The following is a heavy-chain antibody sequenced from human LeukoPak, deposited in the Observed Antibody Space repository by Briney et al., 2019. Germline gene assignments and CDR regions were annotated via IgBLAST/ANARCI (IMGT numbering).Heavy chain of an antibody. Sequence: ASVKVSCKVSGYTLTELSMHWVRQAPGKGLEWMGGFDPEDGETIYAQKFQGRVTMTEDTSTDTAYMELSSLRSEDTAVYYCATDLYSSGWYTENDAFDIWGQGTMVTVSS. D-gene: IGHD6-19*01. CDR1: GYTLTELS. CDR3: ATDLYSSGWYTENDAFDI. V-gene: IGHV1-24*01. J-gene: IGHJ3*02. CDR2: FDPEDGET.